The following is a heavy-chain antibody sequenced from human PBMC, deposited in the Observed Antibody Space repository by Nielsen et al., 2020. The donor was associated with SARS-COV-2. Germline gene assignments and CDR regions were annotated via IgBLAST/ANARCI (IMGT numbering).Heavy chain of an antibody. J-gene: IGHJ4*02. V-gene: IGHV1-69*13. Sequence: SVKVSCKASGGTFTNYAFSWVRQAPGQGLEWMGGIIPIFGTANYAQKFQGRVTITADESTSTAYMELSSLRSEDTAVYYCARDRPGYSSGWRFGHDYWGQGTLVTVSS. CDR3: ARDRPGYSSGWRFGHDY. CDR2: IIPIFGTA. CDR1: GGTFTNYA. D-gene: IGHD6-19*01.